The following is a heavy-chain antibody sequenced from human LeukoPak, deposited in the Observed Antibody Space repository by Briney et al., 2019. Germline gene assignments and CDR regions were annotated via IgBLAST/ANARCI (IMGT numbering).Heavy chain of an antibody. CDR1: GYSISSGYY. CDR2: IYHSGST. J-gene: IGHJ4*02. Sequence: PSETLSLTCTVSGYSISSGYYWGWIRQPPGKGLEWIGSIYHSGSTYYNPSLKSRVTISVDTSKNQFSLKLSSVTAADTAVYYCARCPKDFGPLYYFDYWGQGTLVTVSS. D-gene: IGHD3-10*01. CDR3: ARCPKDFGPLYYFDY. V-gene: IGHV4-38-2*02.